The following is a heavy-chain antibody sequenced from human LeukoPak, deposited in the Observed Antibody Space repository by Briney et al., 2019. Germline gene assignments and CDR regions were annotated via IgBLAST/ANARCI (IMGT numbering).Heavy chain of an antibody. D-gene: IGHD3-3*01. V-gene: IGHV3-30-3*01. Sequence: GGSLRLSCAASGFTFSASAMHWVRQAPGKGLEWVAVISYDGSNKYYADSVKGRFTISRDNSKNTLYLQMNSLRAEDTAVYYCARGVNYDFWSGFPAEPPPNPLFDYWGQGTLVTVSS. CDR1: GFTFSASA. J-gene: IGHJ4*02. CDR3: ARGVNYDFWSGFPAEPPPNPLFDY. CDR2: ISYDGSNK.